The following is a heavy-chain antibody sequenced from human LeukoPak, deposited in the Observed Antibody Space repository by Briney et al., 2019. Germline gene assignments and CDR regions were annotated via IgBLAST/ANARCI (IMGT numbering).Heavy chain of an antibody. Sequence: GASVKVSCKASGYTFTGYYMHWVRQAPGQGLEWMGWINPNSGGTNYAQKFQGMVTVTRDTSISTAYMELSRLRSDDTAVYYCARDWYCSSTSCYSDQDYWGQGTLVTVSS. V-gene: IGHV1-2*02. CDR1: GYTFTGYY. J-gene: IGHJ4*02. CDR2: INPNSGGT. CDR3: ARDWYCSSTSCYSDQDY. D-gene: IGHD2-2*01.